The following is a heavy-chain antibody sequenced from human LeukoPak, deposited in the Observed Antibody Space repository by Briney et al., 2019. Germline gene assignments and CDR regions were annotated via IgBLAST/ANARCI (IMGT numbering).Heavy chain of an antibody. Sequence: PGRSLRLSCAASGFSFSSHDMHWVRQAPGRGLDWLAAVWYDGSDTYYADSVKGRFTISRDNSKNTVYLQMSSLRAEETAVYSCARVVTTVPTFPLHVWGQGTSVTVSS. D-gene: IGHD4-17*01. CDR3: ARVVTTVPTFPLHV. CDR2: VWYDGSDT. J-gene: IGHJ6*02. CDR1: GFSFSSHD. V-gene: IGHV3-33*01.